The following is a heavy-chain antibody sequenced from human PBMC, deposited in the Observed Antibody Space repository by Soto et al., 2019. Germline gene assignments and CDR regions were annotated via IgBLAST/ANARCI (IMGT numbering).Heavy chain of an antibody. CDR3: ARSSTSANSFDY. CDR1: GGSISSGGYY. D-gene: IGHD2-2*01. V-gene: IGHV4-31*03. Sequence: QVQLQESGPGLVKPSQTLSLTCTVSGGSISSGGYYWSWIRQHPGKGLEWIGYIYYSGSTYYNPSLKSRVTISVDTSKNQSSLKLSSVTAADTAVYYCARSSTSANSFDYWGQGTLVTVSS. J-gene: IGHJ4*02. CDR2: IYYSGST.